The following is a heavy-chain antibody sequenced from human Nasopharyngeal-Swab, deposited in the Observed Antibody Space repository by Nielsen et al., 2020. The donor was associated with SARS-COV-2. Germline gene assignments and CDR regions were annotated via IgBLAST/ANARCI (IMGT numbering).Heavy chain of an antibody. Sequence: SETLSLTCTLSGGSMRSGDYYWSLIRQTPGKGLEWIGNIYYTGSTYLNPSLKSRVSMTVDTSKTQFSLKLSSVTSADTAVYYCARIFYDSSGYYQIHWYFDLWGRGTLVTVSS. J-gene: IGHJ2*01. V-gene: IGHV4-30-4*01. CDR2: IYYTGST. CDR3: ARIFYDSSGYYQIHWYFDL. CDR1: GGSMRSGDYY. D-gene: IGHD3-22*01.